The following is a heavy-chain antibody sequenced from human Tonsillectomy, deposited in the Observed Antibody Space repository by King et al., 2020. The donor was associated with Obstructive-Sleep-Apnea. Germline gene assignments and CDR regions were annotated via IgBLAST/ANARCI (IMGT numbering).Heavy chain of an antibody. CDR1: TGSISSHY. D-gene: IGHD1-26*01. V-gene: IGHV4-59*11. CDR2: IYYSGST. CDR3: ASAPELIPDLAFDY. Sequence: VQLQESGPGLVKPSETLSLICTVSTGSISSHYWSWIRQPPGRGLEWIGYIYYSGSTNYNPSLKSRVTISLNTSKNQFSLRLTPLTAADTAVYYCASAPELIPDLAFDYWGRGTLVTVSS. J-gene: IGHJ4*02.